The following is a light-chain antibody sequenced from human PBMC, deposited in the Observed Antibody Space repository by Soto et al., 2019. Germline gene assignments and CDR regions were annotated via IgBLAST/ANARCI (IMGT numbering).Light chain of an antibody. Sequence: QTVVTQPPSASGTPGQRVTISCSGSNSNIGYNSVYWYQQLPGTAPKLLIYRNTERPSGVPDRFSGSKSGTSASLAISGLRSEDGADYSCATWDDSLSGVVFGGGTKLTVL. V-gene: IGLV1-47*01. CDR1: NSNIGYNS. J-gene: IGLJ3*02. CDR3: ATWDDSLSGVV. CDR2: RNT.